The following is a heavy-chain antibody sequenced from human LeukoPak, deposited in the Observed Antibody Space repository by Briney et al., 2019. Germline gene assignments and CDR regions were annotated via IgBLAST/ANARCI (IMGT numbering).Heavy chain of an antibody. CDR1: GGSLSKYY. CDR3: ARHLITGTTYRQGFDI. Sequence: PSETLSLTCSVSGGSLSKYYWSWIRQPPGKGLEWIGYVFYTGNTNYNPSLKSRVTISVDTSKNQFSLKLNSVTAADTAVYYCARHLITGTTYRQGFDIWGQGTMVTVSS. CDR2: VFYTGNT. V-gene: IGHV4-59*08. J-gene: IGHJ3*02. D-gene: IGHD1-1*01.